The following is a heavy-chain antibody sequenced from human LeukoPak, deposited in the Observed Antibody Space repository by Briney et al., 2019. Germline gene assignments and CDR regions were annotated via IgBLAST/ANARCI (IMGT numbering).Heavy chain of an antibody. CDR1: GFTFSSYG. CDR2: VWYDGSNK. J-gene: IGHJ5*02. Sequence: GGSLRLSCAASGFTFSSYGMHWIRQAPGKGLEWVAVVWYDGSNKYYADSVKGRFTISRDNSKNTLYLQMNSLRAKDTALYYCARASLPESYGSGIHWFAPRGQGTLVTVSS. D-gene: IGHD3-10*01. CDR3: ARASLPESYGSGIHWFAP. V-gene: IGHV3-33*01.